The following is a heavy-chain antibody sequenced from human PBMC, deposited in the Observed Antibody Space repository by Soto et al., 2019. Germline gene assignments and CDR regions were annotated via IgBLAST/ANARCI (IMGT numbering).Heavy chain of an antibody. V-gene: IGHV2-26*02. CDR3: VRVKCDQYYWYYMDV. D-gene: IGHD2-8*01. Sequence: QVTLEESGPVLLKPTETLTLTCTVSGFSLTNRALGVSWVRQTPGKALEWLAHISSDDDKSFNTSLESRLTISKDTSLSQVVLTLLTVSPGDTGTYFCVRVKCDQYYWYYMDVWGRGTTVTVSS. CDR2: ISSDDDK. CDR1: GFSLTNRALG. J-gene: IGHJ6*03.